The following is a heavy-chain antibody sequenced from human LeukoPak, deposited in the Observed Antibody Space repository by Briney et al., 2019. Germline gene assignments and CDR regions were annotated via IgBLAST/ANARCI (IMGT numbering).Heavy chain of an antibody. J-gene: IGHJ4*02. D-gene: IGHD5-12*01. CDR3: AREVRAYGGYSQSDY. Sequence: PGGSLRLSCKASGFTFGDFAMSWVRQAPGKGLEWVSSISSSSSYIYYADSVKGRFTISRHNAKNSLYLQMNTLRVEDTAVYYCAREVRAYGGYSQSDYWGQGTLVTVSS. CDR2: ISSSSSYI. V-gene: IGHV3-21*01. CDR1: GFTFGDFA.